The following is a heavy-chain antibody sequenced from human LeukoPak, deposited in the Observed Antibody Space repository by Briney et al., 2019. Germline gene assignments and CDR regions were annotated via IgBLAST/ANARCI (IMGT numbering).Heavy chain of an antibody. CDR2: ISYDGSNK. CDR3: AKTAVGVASPLY. Sequence: GGSLRLSCAASGFTFSSYAMHWVRQAPGKGLEWVAVISYDGSNKYYADFVKGRFTISRDNSKNTLYLQMNGLRAEDTAVYHCAKTAVGVASPLYWGQGTLVTVSS. V-gene: IGHV3-30*04. J-gene: IGHJ4*02. CDR1: GFTFSSYA. D-gene: IGHD1-26*01.